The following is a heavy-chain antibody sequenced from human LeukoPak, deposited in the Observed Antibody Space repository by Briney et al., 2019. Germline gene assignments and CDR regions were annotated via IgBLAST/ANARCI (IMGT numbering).Heavy chain of an antibody. J-gene: IGHJ4*02. CDR3: AREKAPYYYDNSGYYRLFDY. CDR2: IYHSGST. CDR1: GYSISSGYY. V-gene: IGHV4-38-2*02. D-gene: IGHD3-22*01. Sequence: SETLSLTCTVSGYSISSGYYWGWIRQPPGKGLERIGSIYHSGSTYYNPSLKSRVTISVDTSKNQFSLKLSSVTAADTAVYYCAREKAPYYYDNSGYYRLFDYWGQGTLVTVSS.